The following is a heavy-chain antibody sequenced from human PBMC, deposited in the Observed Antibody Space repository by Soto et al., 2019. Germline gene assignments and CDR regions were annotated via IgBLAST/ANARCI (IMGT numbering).Heavy chain of an antibody. CDR1: GYPFTSYV. CDR2: ISAYNGNT. Sequence: QVQLWQSGDEVKKPGASVKVSCKAPGYPFTSYVSSRVRQTPGQGLGWMGWISAYNGNTNYAQKLQGRVTMTTDTATSRAYMELRSLRSDDTAVYYCARDLKGYGDLDYWGQGTLVTVSS. CDR3: ARDLKGYGDLDY. V-gene: IGHV1-18*01. D-gene: IGHD4-17*01. J-gene: IGHJ4*02.